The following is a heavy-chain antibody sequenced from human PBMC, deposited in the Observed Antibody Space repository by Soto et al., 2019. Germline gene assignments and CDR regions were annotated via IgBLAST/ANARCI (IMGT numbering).Heavy chain of an antibody. J-gene: IGHJ5*02. CDR3: AKTGDSRYDWGGFEP. V-gene: IGHV3-30*18. Sequence: QVQLVESGGGVVQPGGSLRLSCAASGFTFSSYGMHWVRQAPGKGLEWVAVISYHGINTHYADSVKGRFTISRDNYKNTLYLHMNSLRPEDTAGYYCAKTGDSRYDWGGFEPWGQGTLVIVSS. CDR1: GFTFSSYG. D-gene: IGHD5-12*01. CDR2: ISYHGINT.